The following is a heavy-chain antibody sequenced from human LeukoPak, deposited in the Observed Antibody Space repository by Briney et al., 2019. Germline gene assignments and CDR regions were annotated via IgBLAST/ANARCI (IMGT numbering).Heavy chain of an antibody. CDR2: INPNSGGT. CDR1: GYTFTGYY. D-gene: IGHD5-24*01. CDR3: ARDKKMASPYYFDC. Sequence: ASVKVSCKASGYTFTGYYIHWVRQAPGQGLEWMAWINPNSGGTNFAQKFQGRLTMTRDTSISTAYMELSRLRSDDTAVYYCARDKKMASPYYFDCWGQGTLVTVSS. J-gene: IGHJ4*02. V-gene: IGHV1-2*02.